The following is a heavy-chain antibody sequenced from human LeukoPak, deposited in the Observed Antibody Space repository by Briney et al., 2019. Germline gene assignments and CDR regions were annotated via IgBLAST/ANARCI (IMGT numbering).Heavy chain of an antibody. CDR3: ARTPEKRQQLVPSNYYFDY. Sequence: SETLSLTCTVSGGSISSYYWSCIRQPPEKGMEWIGYIYYSGSTNYNPSLKSRVTISVDTSKNQFSLKLSSVTAADTAVYYCARTPEKRQQLVPSNYYFDYWGQGTLVTVSS. J-gene: IGHJ4*02. V-gene: IGHV4-59*01. CDR2: IYYSGST. CDR1: GGSISSYY. D-gene: IGHD6-13*01.